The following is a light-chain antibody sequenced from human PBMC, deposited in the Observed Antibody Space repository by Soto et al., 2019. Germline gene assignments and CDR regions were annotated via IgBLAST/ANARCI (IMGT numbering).Light chain of an antibody. CDR3: QHYNSYSEA. Sequence: DIQMTQSPCALSVSVGDRFTITFLASQTISIWLAWYQQKPGKAPKLLIYKASTLKSGVPSRFSGSGSGTEFTLTISSLQPNDFATYYCQHYNSYSEAFGQGTKVDIK. CDR1: QTISIW. J-gene: IGKJ1*01. V-gene: IGKV1-5*03. CDR2: KAS.